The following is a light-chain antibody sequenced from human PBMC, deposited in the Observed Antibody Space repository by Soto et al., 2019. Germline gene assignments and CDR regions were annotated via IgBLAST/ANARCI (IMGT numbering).Light chain of an antibody. CDR2: DVS. Sequence: QSALTQPRSVCGSPGQSVTISCTGTSSDVGGYNYVSWYQQHPGKAPKLMIYDVSKRPSGVPDRFSGSKSGNTASLTISGLQAEDEADYYCCSYAGSSYVVFGGGTKLTVL. V-gene: IGLV2-11*01. CDR3: CSYAGSSYVV. CDR1: SSDVGGYNY. J-gene: IGLJ2*01.